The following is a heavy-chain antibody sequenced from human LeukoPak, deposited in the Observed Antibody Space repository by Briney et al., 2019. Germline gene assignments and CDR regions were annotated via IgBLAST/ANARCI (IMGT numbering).Heavy chain of an antibody. Sequence: PSETLSLTCTVSGGSISSYYWNWIRQPPGKGLEWLGYIHCSGSTKYNPSLESRVTISLDTAKNQFSLRLSSLTAADTAVYYCARGEGQAVSAFDYWGQGMLVTVSS. CDR3: ARGEGQAVSAFDY. J-gene: IGHJ4*02. CDR2: IHCSGST. CDR1: GGSISSYY. D-gene: IGHD2-21*02. V-gene: IGHV4-59*01.